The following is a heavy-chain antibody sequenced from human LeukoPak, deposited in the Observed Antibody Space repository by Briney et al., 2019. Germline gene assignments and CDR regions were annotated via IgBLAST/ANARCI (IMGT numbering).Heavy chain of an antibody. V-gene: IGHV1-69*06. CDR3: ASLYYSSGWSFFDY. D-gene: IGHD6-19*01. J-gene: IGHJ4*02. Sequence: GASVKVSCKASGGTFSSYAISWVRQAPGQGLEWVGGIIPIFGTANYAQKFQGRVTITADKSTSTAYMELSSLRSEDTAVYYCASLYYSSGWSFFDYWGQGTLVTVSS. CDR1: GGTFSSYA. CDR2: IIPIFGTA.